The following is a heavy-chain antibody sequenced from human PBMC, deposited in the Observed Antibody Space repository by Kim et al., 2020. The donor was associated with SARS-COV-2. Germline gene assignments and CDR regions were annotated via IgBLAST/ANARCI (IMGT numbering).Heavy chain of an antibody. D-gene: IGHD6-19*01. CDR2: GTT. Sequence: GTTDYAAPVKGRFTITRDDSKNTLYLQMNSLKTEDTAVYYCTTFTSSGWCWGQGTLVTVSS. CDR3: TTFTSSGWC. J-gene: IGHJ4*02. V-gene: IGHV3-15*01.